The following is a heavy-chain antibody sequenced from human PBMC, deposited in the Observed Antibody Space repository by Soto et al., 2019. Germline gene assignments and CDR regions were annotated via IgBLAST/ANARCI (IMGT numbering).Heavy chain of an antibody. CDR2: ISYDGSNK. CDR3: ARDGYDFWSGYYSAAFDI. J-gene: IGHJ3*02. Sequence: PGGSLRLSCAASGFTFSSYAMHWVRQAPGKGLEWVAVISYDGSNKYYADSVKGRFTISRDNSKNTLYLQMNSLRAEDTAVYYCARDGYDFWSGYYSAAFDIWGQGTMVTVSS. CDR1: GFTFSSYA. V-gene: IGHV3-30-3*01. D-gene: IGHD3-3*01.